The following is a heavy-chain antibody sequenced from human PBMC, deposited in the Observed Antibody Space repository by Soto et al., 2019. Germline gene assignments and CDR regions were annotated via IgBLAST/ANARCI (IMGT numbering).Heavy chain of an antibody. CDR2: ISGSGGST. CDR1: GFAFSSYA. Sequence: PRGSLRLSCAASGFAFSSYAMTWVRQAPGKGLEWVSVISGSGGSTYFADSVKGRFTISRDNSKNTLYLQMSSLRAEDTALYYGQNEYDSSGYYPDYCGQRHLVTVSS. J-gene: IGHJ4*02. V-gene: IGHV3-23*01. D-gene: IGHD3-22*01. CDR3: QNEYDSSGYYPDY.